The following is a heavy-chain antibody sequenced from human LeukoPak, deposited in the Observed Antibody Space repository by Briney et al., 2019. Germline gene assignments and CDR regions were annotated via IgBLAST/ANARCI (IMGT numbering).Heavy chain of an antibody. CDR1: GFTFSNSS. CDR3: ITPLPYSAQ. D-gene: IGHD2-21*01. J-gene: IGHJ4*02. Sequence: GGSLRLSCAASGFTFSNSSMNWVRQAPGKGLEWVARIKPKTDGETTEYAATVKDRYSISRDDSRRMMYLQINSLKPEDTAVYYCITPLPYSAQRGQRTLVTVSS. CDR2: IKPKTDGETT. V-gene: IGHV3-15*07.